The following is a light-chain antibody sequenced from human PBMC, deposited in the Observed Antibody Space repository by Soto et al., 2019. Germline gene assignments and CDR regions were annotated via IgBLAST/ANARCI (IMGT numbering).Light chain of an antibody. V-gene: IGKV3-15*01. CDR2: GAS. J-gene: IGKJ5*01. CDR3: QQLLSYPIT. Sequence: EVVMTQSPATLSVSPVEGVTLSCRASQGIGDTLAWYQHKPGQTPRLLIYGASTRATGFPARFSGSGSGTSFTLTISSLQPEDFATYYCQQLLSYPITCGQGTRREI. CDR1: QGIGDT.